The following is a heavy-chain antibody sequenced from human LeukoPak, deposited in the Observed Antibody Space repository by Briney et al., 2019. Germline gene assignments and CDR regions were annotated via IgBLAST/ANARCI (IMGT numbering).Heavy chain of an antibody. CDR1: GFTFTSYS. CDR3: AKGGKWDVTPFDY. D-gene: IGHD1-26*01. V-gene: IGHV3-23*01. J-gene: IGHJ4*02. Sequence: RAGGSLRLSCAASGFTFTSYSMNWVRQAPGKGLEWVSTISGGGGSTYYADSVKGRFTISRDNSKNTLYLQVNSLRAEDTAVYYCAKGGKWDVTPFDYWGQGTLVTVSS. CDR2: ISGGGGST.